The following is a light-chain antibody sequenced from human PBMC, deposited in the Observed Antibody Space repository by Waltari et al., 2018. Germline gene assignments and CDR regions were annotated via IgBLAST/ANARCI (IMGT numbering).Light chain of an antibody. J-gene: IGKJ4*01. CDR2: KVS. Sequence: DVVMTQSPLSLSVTLGQPASISCRSSHSLVYSDGNIYLNWFQQRPGQSPRRLIYKVSNRDSGVPDRFSGSGSGTDFTLKISRVEAEDVGVYYCMQGTHWPLTFGGGTKVEIK. CDR3: MQGTHWPLT. V-gene: IGKV2-30*01. CDR1: HSLVYSDGNIY.